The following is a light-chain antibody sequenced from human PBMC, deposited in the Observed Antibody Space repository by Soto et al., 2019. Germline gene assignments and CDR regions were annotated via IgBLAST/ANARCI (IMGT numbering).Light chain of an antibody. J-gene: IGKJ2*01. CDR3: QQYYVTPYT. CDR2: WAS. V-gene: IGKV4-1*01. Sequence: DIVMTQSPDSLAVSLGERATINCKSSQSVSSSSNNKKYLAWFQQKPGQPPKLLIYWASTRESGVPDRFSGSGSGTDFTLTISSLQAEDVAVYYCQQYYVTPYTFGQGTKLEIK. CDR1: QSVSSSSNNKKY.